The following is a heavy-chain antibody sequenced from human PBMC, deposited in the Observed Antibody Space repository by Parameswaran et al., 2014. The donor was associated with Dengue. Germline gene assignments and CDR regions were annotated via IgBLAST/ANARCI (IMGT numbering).Heavy chain of an antibody. CDR3: AVGYCSSTSCCGGLDV. J-gene: IGHJ6*02. D-gene: IGHD2-2*01. V-gene: IGHV1-2*02. Sequence: WVRQAPGQGLEWMGWINPNSGGTNYAQKFQGRVTMTRDTSISTAYMELSRLRSDDTAVYYCAVGYCSSTSCCGGLDVWGQGTTVTVSS. CDR2: INPNSGGT.